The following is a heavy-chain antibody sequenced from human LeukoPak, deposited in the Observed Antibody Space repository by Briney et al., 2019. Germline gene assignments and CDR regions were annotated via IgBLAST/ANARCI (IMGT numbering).Heavy chain of an antibody. J-gene: IGHJ4*02. Sequence: GGSLRLSCAASGFTASSNYMSWVRQAPGKGLEWVSVIYSGGSTYYADSVKGRFTISRDNSKNTLCLQMNSLRAEDTAVYYCARGGDTADYWGQGTLVTVSS. CDR1: GFTASSNY. D-gene: IGHD5-18*01. CDR3: ARGGDTADY. V-gene: IGHV3-53*01. CDR2: IYSGGST.